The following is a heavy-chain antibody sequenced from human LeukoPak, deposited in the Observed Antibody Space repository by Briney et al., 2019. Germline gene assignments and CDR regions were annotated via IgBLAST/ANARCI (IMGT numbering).Heavy chain of an antibody. CDR1: GFTVSSNY. CDR2: IYSGGST. CDR3: ARAIVGATGFDY. Sequence: GGSLRLSCAASGFTVSSNYMSWVHQAPGKGLERVSVIYSGGSTYYADSVKGRFTISRDNSKNTLFLHMNSLRAEDTAVYYCARAIVGATGFDYWGQGTLVTVSS. V-gene: IGHV3-53*01. D-gene: IGHD1-26*01. J-gene: IGHJ4*02.